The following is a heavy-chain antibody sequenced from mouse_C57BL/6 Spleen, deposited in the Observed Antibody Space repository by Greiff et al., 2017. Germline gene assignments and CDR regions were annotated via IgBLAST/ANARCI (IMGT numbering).Heavy chain of an antibody. J-gene: IGHJ3*01. CDR3: ARDGSSLFAY. Sequence: QVQLQQPGAALVKPGASVKMSCKASGYTFTSYWITWVKQRPGQGLEWIGDLYPGSGSTNYNEKFKSKATLTVDTSSSTAYMQLSSLTSEDSAVSYCARDGSSLFAYWGQGTLVTVSA. V-gene: IGHV1-55*01. CDR2: LYPGSGST. D-gene: IGHD1-1*01. CDR1: GYTFTSYW.